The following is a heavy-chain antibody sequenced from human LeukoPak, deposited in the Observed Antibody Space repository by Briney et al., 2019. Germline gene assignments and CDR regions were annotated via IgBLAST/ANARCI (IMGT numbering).Heavy chain of an antibody. CDR1: GFTFSNYW. CDR3: AKIPSATENFDY. V-gene: IGHV3-74*01. D-gene: IGHD5-12*01. Sequence: GGSLRLSCAASGFTFSNYWMDWVRHAPGKGLIWVSRINSDGSTTTYADSVKGRFTISKDNAKNTLYLQMDSLRAEDTAIYYCAKIPSATENFDYWGQGTLVMVSS. CDR2: INSDGSTT. J-gene: IGHJ4*02.